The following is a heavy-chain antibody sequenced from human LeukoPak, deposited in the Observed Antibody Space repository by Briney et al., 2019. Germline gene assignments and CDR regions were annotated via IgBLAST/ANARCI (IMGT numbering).Heavy chain of an antibody. CDR1: GFTFSTYW. CDR2: IKQDGSEK. D-gene: IGHD1-26*01. Sequence: GGSLRLSCADSGFTFSTYWMSWVRQAPGKGLEWVANIKQDGSEKNYVDSVKGRFTISRDNAKNSLYLQMNSLRVEDTAFYYCARNSGANVYTYSFQYWGRGTLVTVSS. V-gene: IGHV3-7*05. CDR3: ARNSGANVYTYSFQY. J-gene: IGHJ4*02.